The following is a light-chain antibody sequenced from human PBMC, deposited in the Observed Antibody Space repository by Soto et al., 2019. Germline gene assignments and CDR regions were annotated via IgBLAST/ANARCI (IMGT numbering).Light chain of an antibody. V-gene: IGKV1-5*01. J-gene: IGKJ2*01. CDR2: YAS. Sequence: GDRVTITCRARKHINTWVAWYQQKPGKAPVLLMYYASALQGGVPSRFSGTGSGTEFTLTISSLQPDDVATYYCQQYNSYPYTFGQGTKVDIK. CDR3: QQYNSYPYT. CDR1: KHINTW.